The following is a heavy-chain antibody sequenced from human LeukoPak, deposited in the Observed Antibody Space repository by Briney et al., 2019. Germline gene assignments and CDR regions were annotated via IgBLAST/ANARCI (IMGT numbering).Heavy chain of an antibody. D-gene: IGHD1-26*01. CDR3: ASSLRRIVGATGVDY. CDR1: GFTFSSYG. CDR2: IWYDGSNK. J-gene: IGHJ4*02. V-gene: IGHV3-33*01. Sequence: GGSLRLSCAASGFTFSSYGMHWVRQAPGKGLEWVAVIWYDGSNKYYADSVKGRFTISRDNSKNTLYLQMNSLRAEDTAVYYCASSLRRIVGATGVDYWGQGTLVTVSS.